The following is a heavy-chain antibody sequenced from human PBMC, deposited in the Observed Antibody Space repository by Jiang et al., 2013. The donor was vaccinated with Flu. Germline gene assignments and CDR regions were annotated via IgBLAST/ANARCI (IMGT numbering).Heavy chain of an antibody. V-gene: IGHV3-30*18. CDR3: AKVVKPHYYDSSGSYYFDY. J-gene: IGHJ4*02. CDR1: GFTFSSYG. D-gene: IGHD3-22*01. CDR2: ISYDGSNK. Sequence: GGGVVQPGRSLRLSCAASGFTFSSYGMHWVRQAPGKGLEWVAVISYDGSNKYYADSVKGRFTISRDNSKNTLYLQMNSLRAEDTAVYYCAKVVKPHYYDSSGSYYFDYWGQGTLVTVSS.